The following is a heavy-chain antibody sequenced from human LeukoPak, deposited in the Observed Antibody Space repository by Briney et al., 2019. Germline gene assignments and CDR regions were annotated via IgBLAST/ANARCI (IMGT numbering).Heavy chain of an antibody. CDR2: INPDGSIT. CDR1: GFTFSIYW. Sequence: GGSLRLSCAASGFTFSIYWMHWVRQAPGKGLVWVSRINPDGSITTYADSVKGRFTISRDNAKNTLYLQMNSLRAEDTAVYYCAGFGPSAYWGQGTLVTVSS. J-gene: IGHJ4*02. D-gene: IGHD3-10*01. CDR3: AGFGPSAY. V-gene: IGHV3-74*01.